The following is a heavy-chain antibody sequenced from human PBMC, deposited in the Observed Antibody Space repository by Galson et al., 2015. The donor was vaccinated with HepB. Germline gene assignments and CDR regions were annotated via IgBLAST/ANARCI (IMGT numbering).Heavy chain of an antibody. CDR1: GFTFSYYG. V-gene: IGHV3-33*01. CDR3: ARDRTAVADEMFDY. D-gene: IGHD6-19*01. Sequence: SLRLSCAASGFTFSYYGMHWVRQAPGKGLEWVTVIWYDGSNKLYADSVKGRFTISRDNSKNTLYLQMNSLRDEDTGVYYCARDRTAVADEMFDYWGQGTLVTVSS. J-gene: IGHJ4*02. CDR2: IWYDGSNK.